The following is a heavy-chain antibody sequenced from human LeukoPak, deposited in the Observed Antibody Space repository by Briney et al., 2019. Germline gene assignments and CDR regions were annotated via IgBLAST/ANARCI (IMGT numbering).Heavy chain of an antibody. Sequence: GGSLRLSCAASGITFSSYAMHWVRQAPGKGLEWVAVISYDGSNKYYADSVKGRFTISRDNSKNTLYLQMNSLRAEDTAVYYCAREQYSSSWVLDYWGQGTLVTVSS. J-gene: IGHJ4*02. D-gene: IGHD6-13*01. CDR1: GITFSSYA. CDR2: ISYDGSNK. CDR3: AREQYSSSWVLDY. V-gene: IGHV3-30-3*01.